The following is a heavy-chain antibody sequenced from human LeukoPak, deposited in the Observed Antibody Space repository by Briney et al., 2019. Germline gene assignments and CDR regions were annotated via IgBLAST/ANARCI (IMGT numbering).Heavy chain of an antibody. CDR1: GDSIGSYY. V-gene: IGHV4-59*01. Sequence: PSETLSLTCNVSGDSIGSYYWSWIRQPPGKGLEWIGYIYYSGSTYYNPSLKSRVTISVDTSKNQFSLKLSSVTAADTAVYYCARGPDGYKSFWYFDLWGRGTLVTVSS. D-gene: IGHD5-24*01. CDR3: ARGPDGYKSFWYFDL. J-gene: IGHJ2*01. CDR2: IYYSGST.